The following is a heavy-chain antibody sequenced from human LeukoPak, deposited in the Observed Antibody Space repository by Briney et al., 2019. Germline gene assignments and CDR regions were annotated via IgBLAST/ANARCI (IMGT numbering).Heavy chain of an antibody. Sequence: GGSLRLSCAASGFTFSSYAMSWVRQAPGQGLEWVSAISGSGGSTYHADSVKGRFTISRDNSKNTLYLQMNSLRAEDTAVYYCARDHRGDGYDYWGQGTLVTVSS. CDR3: ARDHRGDGYDY. D-gene: IGHD5-24*01. CDR1: GFTFSSYA. J-gene: IGHJ4*02. V-gene: IGHV3-23*01. CDR2: ISGSGGST.